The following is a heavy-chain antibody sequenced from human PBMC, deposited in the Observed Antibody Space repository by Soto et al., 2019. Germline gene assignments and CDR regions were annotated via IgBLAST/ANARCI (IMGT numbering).Heavy chain of an antibody. CDR3: ARGVTAGVDY. CDR2: MQPSSGRT. Sequence: QVQLVQSGAEVREPGASVKVSCKASGYSFTSLDINWVRQTTGQGLEWMGWMQPSSGRTGYAQKFQVRVTMTSDTSINTAYMELSSLTSDDTAFYYCARGVTAGVDYWGQGTLVTVSS. J-gene: IGHJ4*02. D-gene: IGHD1-26*01. V-gene: IGHV1-8*01. CDR1: GYSFTSLD.